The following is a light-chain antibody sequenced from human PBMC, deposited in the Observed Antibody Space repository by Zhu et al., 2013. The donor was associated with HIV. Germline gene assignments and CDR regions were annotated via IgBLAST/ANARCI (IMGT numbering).Light chain of an antibody. CDR2: DVS. CDR3: NSFAGTKLI. Sequence: QSALTQPPSASGSLGQSVTISCTGTSSDVGGYEYVSWYQQHPGKAPKLMIFDVSKRPSGVPARSSGSKSGNTASLTVSGLQAEDEADYYCNSFAGTKLIFGGGTKLTVL. CDR1: SSDVGGYEY. V-gene: IGLV2-8*01. J-gene: IGLJ2*01.